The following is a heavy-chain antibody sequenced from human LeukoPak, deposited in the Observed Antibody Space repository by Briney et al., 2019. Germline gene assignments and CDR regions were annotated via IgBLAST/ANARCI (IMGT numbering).Heavy chain of an antibody. CDR2: INPNSGGT. J-gene: IGHJ4*02. CDR3: ARVIDFWSGDDY. V-gene: IGHV1-2*02. D-gene: IGHD3-3*01. Sequence: ASVKVCCKASGYTFTGYYMHWVRQAPGQGLEWMGWINPNSGGTNYAQKFQGRVTMTRDTSISTAYMELSRLRSDDTAVYYCARVIDFWSGDDYWGQGTLVTVSS. CDR1: GYTFTGYY.